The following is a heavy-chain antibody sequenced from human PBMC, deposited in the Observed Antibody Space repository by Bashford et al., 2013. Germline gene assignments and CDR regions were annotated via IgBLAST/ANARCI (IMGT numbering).Heavy chain of an antibody. CDR3: ANRLVVAPAKFSLIDYFAMDV. Sequence: GSLRLSCAASGFTLTSYAMSWVRQAPGKGLEWVSAISGSGDFTNYAESVKGRFTISRDNSKNTLYLQMKSLRAEDTAVYYCANRLVVAPAKFSLIDYFAMDVWGQGTSVTVSS. D-gene: IGHD2-15*01. CDR1: GFTLTSYA. V-gene: IGHV3-23*01. J-gene: IGHJ6*02. CDR2: ISGSGDFT.